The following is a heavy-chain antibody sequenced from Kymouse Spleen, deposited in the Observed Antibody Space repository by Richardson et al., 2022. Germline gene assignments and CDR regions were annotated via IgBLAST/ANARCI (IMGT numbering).Heavy chain of an antibody. CDR2: IYYSGST. J-gene: IGHJ6*02. D-gene: IGHD4-11,IGHD1-14*01,IGHD4-11*01. CDR1: GGSVSSGSYY. Sequence: QVQLQESGPGLVKPSETLSLTCTVSGGSVSSGSYYWSWIRQPPGKGLEWIGYIYYSGSTNYNPSLKSRVTISVDTSKNQFSLKLSSVTAADTAVYYCASRPTGLHYYYGMDVWGQGTTVTVSS. V-gene: IGHV4-61*01. CDR3: ASRPTGLHYYYGMDV.